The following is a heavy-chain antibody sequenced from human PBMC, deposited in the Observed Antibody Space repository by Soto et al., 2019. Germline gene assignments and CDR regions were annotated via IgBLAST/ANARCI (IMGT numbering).Heavy chain of an antibody. V-gene: IGHV1-24*01. D-gene: IGHD3-10*01. Sequence: ASVKVSCKVSGYTLTELSMHWVRQAPGKGLEWMGGFDPEDGETIYAQKFQGRVTMTEDTSTDTAYMELSSLRSEDTAVYYCATEGPPARMIVRYFDYWGQGTLVTVSS. J-gene: IGHJ4*02. CDR1: GYTLTELS. CDR3: ATEGPPARMIVRYFDY. CDR2: FDPEDGET.